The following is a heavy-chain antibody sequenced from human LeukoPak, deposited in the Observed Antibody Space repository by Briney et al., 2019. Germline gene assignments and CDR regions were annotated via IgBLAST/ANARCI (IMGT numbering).Heavy chain of an antibody. V-gene: IGHV1-18*01. CDR2: ISAYNGNT. D-gene: IGHD3-22*01. J-gene: IGHJ3*02. CDR1: GYTFTSYG. CDR3: ARAVPRKTYYYDSSAPPRAFDI. Sequence: GASVKVSCKASGYTFTSYGISWVRQAPGQGLEWMGWISAYNGNTNYAQMLQGRVTMTTDTSTSTAYMELRSLRSDDTAVYYCARAVPRKTYYYDSSAPPRAFDIWGQGTMVTVSS.